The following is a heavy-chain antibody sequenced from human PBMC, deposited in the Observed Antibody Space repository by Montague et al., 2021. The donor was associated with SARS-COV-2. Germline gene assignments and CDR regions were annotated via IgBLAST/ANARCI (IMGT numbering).Heavy chain of an antibody. D-gene: IGHD3-9*01. V-gene: IGHV4-39*01. CDR2: IYYSGKN. CDR3: ARPQPYYDLLTGNPFDV. Sequence: SETLSLTCTVSGGSVSSGTYYWVWIRQPPGKDLEWIVSIYYSGKNNSNPSIQIRATIFMYTSKNPFSLQLSSVTAADTAEYYCARPQPYYDLLTGNPFDVWGQGTMVTVSS. J-gene: IGHJ3*01. CDR1: GGSVSSGTYY.